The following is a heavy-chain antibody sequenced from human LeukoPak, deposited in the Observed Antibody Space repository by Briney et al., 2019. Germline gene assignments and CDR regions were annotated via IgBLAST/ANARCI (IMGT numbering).Heavy chain of an antibody. J-gene: IGHJ3*02. D-gene: IGHD2-15*01. V-gene: IGHV3-74*01. Sequence: GGSLRLSCAASGFTFSSYAMSWVRQAPGKGLEWVSRINSDGSSTSYADSVKGRFTISRDNAKNTLYLQMNSLRAEDTAVYYCARGWWDAFDIWGQGTMVTVSS. CDR2: INSDGSST. CDR1: GFTFSSYA. CDR3: ARGWWDAFDI.